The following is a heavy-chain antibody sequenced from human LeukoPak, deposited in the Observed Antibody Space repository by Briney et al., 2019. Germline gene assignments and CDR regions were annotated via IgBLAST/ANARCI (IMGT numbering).Heavy chain of an antibody. CDR1: GGSISSHY. CDR2: IYYSGST. J-gene: IGHJ6*03. D-gene: IGHD5-24*01. Sequence: PSETLSLTCTVSGGSISSHYWSWIRQPPGKGLEWIGYIYYSGSTNYNPSLKSRVTISVDTSKNQFSLKLSSVTAADTAVYYCARVVNGYNYVYYYYYMDVWGKGTTVTVSS. V-gene: IGHV4-59*11. CDR3: ARVVNGYNYVYYYYYMDV.